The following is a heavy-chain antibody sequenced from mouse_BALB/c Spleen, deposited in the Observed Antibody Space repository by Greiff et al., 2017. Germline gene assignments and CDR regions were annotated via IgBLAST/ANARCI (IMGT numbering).Heavy chain of an antibody. V-gene: IGHV2-6-7*01. CDR3: ARHYGYAHYYAMDY. CDR1: GFSLTGYG. D-gene: IGHD2-2*01. J-gene: IGHJ4*01. Sequence: VQGVESGPGLVAPSQSLSITCTVSGFSLTGYGVNWVRQPPGKGLEWLGMIWGDGSTDYNSALKSRLSISKDNSKSQVFLKMNSLQTDDTARYYCARHYGYAHYYAMDYWGQGTSVTVSS. CDR2: IWGDGST.